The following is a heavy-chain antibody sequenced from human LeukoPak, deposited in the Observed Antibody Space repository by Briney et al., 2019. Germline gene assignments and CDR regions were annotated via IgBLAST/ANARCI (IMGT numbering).Heavy chain of an antibody. CDR2: IKSKTDGGTA. CDR1: GFTFSSYN. V-gene: IGHV3-15*01. Sequence: GGSLRLSCAASGFTFSSYNMNWVRQAPGKGLEWVGRIKSKTDGGTADYAAPVKGRFTISRDDSKNTLYLQMNSLKTEDTAVYYCTTSCSSTSCYEDYYYYYYMDVWGKGTTVTVSS. J-gene: IGHJ6*03. CDR3: TTSCSSTSCYEDYYYYYYMDV. D-gene: IGHD2-2*01.